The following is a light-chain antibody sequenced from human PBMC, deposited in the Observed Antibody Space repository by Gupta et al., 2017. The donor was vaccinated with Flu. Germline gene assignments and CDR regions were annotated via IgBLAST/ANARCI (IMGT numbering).Light chain of an antibody. J-gene: IGKJ2*01. CDR2: VAS. Sequence: DIVMTQSPGTLSLSRGERATLSCRASQFVSGSYLAWYQQKPGQAPRLLIYVASSRATGIPDRFSGSGSGTDFTLTISRLEPEDFAVYYCQQDGSSPRTFGQGTKVEIK. CDR1: QFVSGSY. V-gene: IGKV3-20*01. CDR3: QQDGSSPRT.